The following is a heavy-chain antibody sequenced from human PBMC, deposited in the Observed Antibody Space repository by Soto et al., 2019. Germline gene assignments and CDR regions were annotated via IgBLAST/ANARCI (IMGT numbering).Heavy chain of an antibody. V-gene: IGHV1-69*01. CDR1: GDTFSSYA. J-gene: IGHJ6*02. Sequence: QVQLVQSGAEVKKPGSSVKVSCKASGDTFSSYAIGWVRQSPGQGLEWMGGIIPIFGTANYAQKFQRRVTITADESTSTGYMELSSLRSEDTAVYYCARDGSGYRSRASPMDVWGQGTTVTVSS. D-gene: IGHD3-22*01. CDR2: IIPIFGTA. CDR3: ARDGSGYRSRASPMDV.